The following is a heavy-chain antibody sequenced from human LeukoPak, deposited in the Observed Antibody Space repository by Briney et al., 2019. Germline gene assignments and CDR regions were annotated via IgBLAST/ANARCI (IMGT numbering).Heavy chain of an antibody. V-gene: IGHV1-69*13. D-gene: IGHD3-22*01. CDR3: ARVEYISGYSHVY. Sequence: GASVKVSCQASGGTFSKYTISWVRQRPGQGLEWMGGITPLFGTANYAQKFQGRVTITADESASTAYMELSSLRSEDTAVYYCARVEYISGYSHVYWGQGTLVTVSS. J-gene: IGHJ4*02. CDR1: GGTFSKYT. CDR2: ITPLFGTA.